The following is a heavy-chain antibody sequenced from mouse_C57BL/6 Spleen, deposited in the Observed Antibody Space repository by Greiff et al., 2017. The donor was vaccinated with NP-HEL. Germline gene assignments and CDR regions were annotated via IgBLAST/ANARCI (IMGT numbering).Heavy chain of an antibody. Sequence: QVQLQQSGAELAKPGASVKLSCKASGYTFTSYWMHWVKQRPGQGLEWIGYINPSSGYTKYNQKFKDKATLTADKSSSTAYMQLSSLTYEDSAVYYCARVYDGYYVIFAYWGQVTLVTVSA. D-gene: IGHD2-3*01. CDR1: GYTFTSYW. V-gene: IGHV1-7*01. J-gene: IGHJ3*01. CDR3: ARVYDGYYVIFAY. CDR2: INPSSGYT.